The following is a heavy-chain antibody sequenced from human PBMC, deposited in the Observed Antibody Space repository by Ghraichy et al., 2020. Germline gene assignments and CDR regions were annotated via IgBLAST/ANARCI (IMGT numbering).Heavy chain of an antibody. CDR1: GFTFSSYA. CDR2: ISGSGDST. J-gene: IGHJ4*02. D-gene: IGHD5-18*01. CDR3: AKDKGSGYSYSYSDY. Sequence: GGSLRLSCTASGFTFSSYAMSWVRQAPGKGLEWVFAISGSGDSTYCADSVKGRFTISRDSSKKTVYLQMNSLRAEDTAVYYCAKDKGSGYSYSYSDYWGQGTLVTVSS. V-gene: IGHV3-23*01.